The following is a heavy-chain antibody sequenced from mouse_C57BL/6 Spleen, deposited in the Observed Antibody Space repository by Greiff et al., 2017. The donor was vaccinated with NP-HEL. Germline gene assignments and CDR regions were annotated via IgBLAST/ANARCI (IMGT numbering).Heavy chain of an antibody. CDR1: GYTFTSYW. D-gene: IGHD2-3*01. J-gene: IGHJ2*01. V-gene: IGHV1-50*01. CDR2: IDPSDSYT. CDR3: ARRGFYVYFDY. Sequence: QVQLKQPGAELVMPGASVKLSCKASGYTFTSYWMQWVKQRPGQGLEWIGEIDPSDSYTNYNQKFKGKATLPVDTSSSTAYMQLSSLTSEDSAVYYCARRGFYVYFDYWGPGTTLTVSS.